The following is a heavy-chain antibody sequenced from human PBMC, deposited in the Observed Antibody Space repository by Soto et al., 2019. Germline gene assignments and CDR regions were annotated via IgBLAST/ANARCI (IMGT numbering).Heavy chain of an antibody. CDR1: GFSFNTYE. D-gene: IGHD1-26*01. Sequence: EVQLVESGGGLIQPGGSLRLSCAASGFSFNTYEMNWVRQAPGKGLEWVSYISSSGSTIYYADSVKGRFTVSRDNGKNSLYLQMNSLRAEDTAVYYCAYGGSCDYWGQGTQVTVSS. V-gene: IGHV3-48*03. CDR2: ISSSGSTI. CDR3: AYGGSCDY. J-gene: IGHJ4*02.